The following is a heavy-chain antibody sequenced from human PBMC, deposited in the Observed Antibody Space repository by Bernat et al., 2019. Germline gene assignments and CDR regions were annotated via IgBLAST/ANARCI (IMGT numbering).Heavy chain of an antibody. CDR1: GFTFSSYW. V-gene: IGHV3-7*04. CDR3: ARFTRRDTGDY. D-gene: IGHD2-15*01. Sequence: EVQLVESGGGLVQPGGSLRLSCAASGFTFSSYWMSWVRQAPGKGLEWVANIKEDGSEKYYVDSVKGRFTISRDNAKNSLYLQMNSLGGEDTAVYYCARFTRRDTGDYWGQGTLVTVSS. J-gene: IGHJ4*02. CDR2: IKEDGSEK.